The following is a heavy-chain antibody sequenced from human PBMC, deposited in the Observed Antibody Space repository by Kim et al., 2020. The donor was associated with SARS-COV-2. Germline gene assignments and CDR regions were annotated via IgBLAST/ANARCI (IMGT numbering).Heavy chain of an antibody. J-gene: IGHJ6*02. D-gene: IGHD1-26*01. V-gene: IGHV3-48*02. Sequence: GGSLRLSCAASGFTFSSYSMNWVRQAPGKGLEWVSYISSSSSTIYYADSVKGRFTISRDNAKNSLYLQMNSLRDEDTAVYYCARDRSGSYAFYYYGMDVCGPGPTVTVSS. CDR1: GFTFSSYS. CDR2: ISSSSSTI. CDR3: ARDRSGSYAFYYYGMDV.